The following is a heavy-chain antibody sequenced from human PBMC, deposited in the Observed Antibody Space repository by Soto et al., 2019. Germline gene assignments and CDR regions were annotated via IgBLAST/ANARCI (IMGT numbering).Heavy chain of an antibody. CDR2: IIPIIGIA. Sequence: QVQLVQSGAEVKKPGSSVKVSCKASGGTFSSYTISWVRQAPGQGLEWMGRIIPIIGIANYAQKFQGRVTITADKSTSTAYMELSSLRSEDTAVYYCAPARCSSTSCRDAFDIWGQGTMVTVSS. CDR1: GGTFSSYT. V-gene: IGHV1-69*02. CDR3: APARCSSTSCRDAFDI. J-gene: IGHJ3*02. D-gene: IGHD2-2*01.